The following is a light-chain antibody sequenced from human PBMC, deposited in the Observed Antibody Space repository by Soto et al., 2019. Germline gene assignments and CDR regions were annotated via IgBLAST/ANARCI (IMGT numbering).Light chain of an antibody. CDR2: KAS. V-gene: IGKV1-5*03. CDR3: QQYNSYWT. CDR1: QNVNNC. Sequence: DIQMTQSPSTLSASVGDRVTITCRASQNVNNCLAWYQQKPGKAPKLLIHKASNLESGVPSRFSGSGSGTVFSLTISSLQPYDFATYYGQQYNSYWTFGQGTKVEIK. J-gene: IGKJ1*01.